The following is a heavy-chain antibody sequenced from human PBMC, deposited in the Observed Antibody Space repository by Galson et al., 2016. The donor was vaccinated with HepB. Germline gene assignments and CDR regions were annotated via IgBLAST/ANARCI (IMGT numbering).Heavy chain of an antibody. D-gene: IGHD5-18*01. CDR2: INPSGGRT. CDR1: GYTFTTYY. CDR3: ARVNSFGYYFYYAMDV. V-gene: IGHV1-46*01. J-gene: IGHJ6*02. Sequence: SVKVSCKAPGYTFTTYYMHWVRQAPGQGLEWMGVINPSGGRTSYAQKFQGRVTMTRDTSTSTVYMELSSLRSEDTAVYYCARVNSFGYYFYYAMDVWGQGTAVTVSS.